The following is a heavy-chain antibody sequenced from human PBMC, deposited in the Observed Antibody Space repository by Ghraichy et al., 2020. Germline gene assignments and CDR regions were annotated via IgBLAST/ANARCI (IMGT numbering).Heavy chain of an antibody. CDR2: INNRGDST. CDR1: GITFSSYA. Sequence: GGSLRLSCAVSGITFSSYAMSWVRQAPGKGLEWVSAINNRGDSTYYADSVKGRFTISRDNSKNTLFVQMNSLRAEDTAVYYCAKRQYCSGGSCYSRALDYGGQGTLVTVSS. J-gene: IGHJ4*02. CDR3: AKRQYCSGGSCYSRALDY. D-gene: IGHD2-15*01. V-gene: IGHV3-23*01.